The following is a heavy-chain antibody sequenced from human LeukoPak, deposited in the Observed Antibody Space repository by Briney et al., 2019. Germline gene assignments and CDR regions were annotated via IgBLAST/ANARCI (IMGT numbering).Heavy chain of an antibody. CDR1: GFTFSSYG. CDR2: IWFDGSKK. V-gene: IGHV3-33*01. Sequence: GGSLRLSCAASGFTFSSYGMHWVRQVRQAPGKGPEWVAVIWFDGSKKYYSDSVKGRFTISRDNSKNTLYLQMNSLRAEDTAVYYCARVANITTFGVDVWGQGTTVTVSS. D-gene: IGHD3-9*01. J-gene: IGHJ6*02. CDR3: ARVANITTFGVDV.